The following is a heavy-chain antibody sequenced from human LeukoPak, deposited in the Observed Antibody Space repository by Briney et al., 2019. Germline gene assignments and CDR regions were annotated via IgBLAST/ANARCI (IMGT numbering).Heavy chain of an antibody. Sequence: PGGSLRLSCVSSGFTFTRYGMHWVRQAPGKGLEWVAVIWYDGNNKNYADSVKGRFTISRDNAKNTLNLQMNGLRAEDTALYYCARGNGDYVSLFDYWGQGTLVTVSS. D-gene: IGHD4-17*01. CDR1: GFTFTRYG. CDR2: IWYDGNNK. V-gene: IGHV3-33*01. J-gene: IGHJ4*02. CDR3: ARGNGDYVSLFDY.